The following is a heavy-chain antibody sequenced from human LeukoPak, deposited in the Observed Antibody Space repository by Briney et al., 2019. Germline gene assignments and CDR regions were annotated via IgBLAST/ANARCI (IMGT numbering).Heavy chain of an antibody. J-gene: IGHJ4*02. CDR2: INPNSGGT. V-gene: IGHV1-2*02. CDR1: GYTFTGYY. Sequence: ASVKVSCKASGYTFTGYYMHWVRQXPGQGXXWMGWINPNSGGTNYAQKFQGRVTMTRDTSISTAYMELSRLRSDDTAVYYCARSRSSIVVGATGYWGQGTLVTVSS. D-gene: IGHD1-26*01. CDR3: ARSRSSIVVGATGY.